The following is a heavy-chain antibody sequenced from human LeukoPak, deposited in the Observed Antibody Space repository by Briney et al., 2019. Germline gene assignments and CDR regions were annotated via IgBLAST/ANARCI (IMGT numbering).Heavy chain of an antibody. CDR1: GFTFTSSA. J-gene: IGHJ4*02. CDR2: IVVGSGNT. V-gene: IGHV1-58*02. CDR3: AAGLYDILTGYYLVDY. D-gene: IGHD3-9*01. Sequence: SVKVSCKASGFTFTSSAMQLVRQARGQRLEWIGCIVVGSGNTNYAQKFQERVTITRDMSTSTAYMELSSLRSEDTAVYYCAAGLYDILTGYYLVDYWGQGTLVTVSS.